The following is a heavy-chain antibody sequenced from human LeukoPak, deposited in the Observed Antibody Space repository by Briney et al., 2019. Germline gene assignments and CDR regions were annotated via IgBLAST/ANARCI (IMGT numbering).Heavy chain of an antibody. V-gene: IGHV3-23*01. Sequence: PGGSLRLSCAASGFTFSSYAMSWVRQAPGKGLEWVSAMSGSGGSTYYADSVKGRFTISRDNSKNTLYLQMNSLRVDDAAVYYCAKLHSLYCSCGNCYCDYWGQGTLVTVSS. CDR1: GFTFSSYA. CDR2: MSGSGGST. D-gene: IGHD2-15*01. CDR3: AKLHSLYCSCGNCYCDY. J-gene: IGHJ4*02.